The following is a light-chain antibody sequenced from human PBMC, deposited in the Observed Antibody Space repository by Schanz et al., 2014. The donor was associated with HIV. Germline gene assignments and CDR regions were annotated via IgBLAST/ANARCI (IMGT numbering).Light chain of an antibody. CDR2: AAS. Sequence: DIQMTQSPSSLSASVGDRVTITCRASQSINTFVNWYQQKPGKAPKLLIYAASTLQSGVPSKFSGSGSGTDFTLTISSLQPEDFATYFCQQYKSFPHTFGGGTKVE. CDR1: QSINTF. V-gene: IGKV1-16*02. CDR3: QQYKSFPHT. J-gene: IGKJ4*01.